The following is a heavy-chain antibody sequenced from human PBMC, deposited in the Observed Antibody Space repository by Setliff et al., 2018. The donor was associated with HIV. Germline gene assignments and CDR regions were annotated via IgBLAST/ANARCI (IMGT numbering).Heavy chain of an antibody. Sequence: SVKVSCKASGFTFNTSAIQWVRQARGRRLEWIGWIVVGSGNTNYAQKFQERVTITRDMSTSTSYMELTNLRSEDTAVYYCAARPGVDSSGYYDYYYMDVWAKGTTVTVA. D-gene: IGHD3-22*01. CDR2: IVVGSGNT. J-gene: IGHJ6*03. CDR1: GFTFNTSA. CDR3: AARPGVDSSGYYDYYYMDV. V-gene: IGHV1-58*02.